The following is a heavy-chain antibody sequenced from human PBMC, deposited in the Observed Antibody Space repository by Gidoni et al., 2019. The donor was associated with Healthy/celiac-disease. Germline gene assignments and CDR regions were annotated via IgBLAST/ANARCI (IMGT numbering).Heavy chain of an antibody. CDR2: ISSSSSYI. V-gene: IGHV3-21*01. CDR3: ARAGFADYDILGGPDY. J-gene: IGHJ4*02. CDR1: GFNFSTYS. Sequence: EVQLVESGGGMVKPGGSLRLSCSASGFNFSTYSMNWVRQAPGKGLEWVSSISSSSSYIYYADSVKGRFTISRDNAKNSLYLQMNSLRAEDTAVYYCARAGFADYDILGGPDYWGQGTLVTVSS. D-gene: IGHD3-9*01.